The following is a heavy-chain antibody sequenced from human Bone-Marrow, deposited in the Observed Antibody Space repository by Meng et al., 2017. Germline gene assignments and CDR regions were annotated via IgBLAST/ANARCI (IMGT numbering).Heavy chain of an antibody. CDR2: IKSETDGGTT. CDR3: TTGVSATSY. V-gene: IGHV3-15*01. Sequence: GESLKISCAASGFTFSNAWMSWVRQAPGKGLEWVGRIKSETDGGTTDYAAPVKGRFTISRDDSENTLYLQLNSLKTEDTAVYYCTTGVSATSYWGHGILVVASS. D-gene: IGHD5-12*01. CDR1: GFTFSNAW. J-gene: IGHJ4*01.